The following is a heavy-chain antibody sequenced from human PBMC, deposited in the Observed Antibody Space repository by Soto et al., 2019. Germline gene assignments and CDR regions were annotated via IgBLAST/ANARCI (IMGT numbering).Heavy chain of an antibody. CDR2: IYYSGNT. CDR3: AGRSDR. J-gene: IGHJ4*02. Sequence: QVQLQESGPGLLKPSQTLSLTCTVSGVAMLSGGYYWNWIRQHPGKGLEWIGYIYYSGNTYYKQSLRSRVTISVDTSKNQFSMKLSSVTAADTAVYYCAGRSDRWGQGTMVTVSS. D-gene: IGHD2-21*01. CDR1: GVAMLSGGYY. V-gene: IGHV4-31*03.